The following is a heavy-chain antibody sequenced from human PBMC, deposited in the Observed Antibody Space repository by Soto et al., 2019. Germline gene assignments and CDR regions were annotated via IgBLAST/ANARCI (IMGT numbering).Heavy chain of an antibody. CDR3: AEPDGPLCYYAA. D-gene: IGHD3-22*01. Sequence: VPAVKISWKACGYRSANFWIGWLRQMPGKGLEWMGFIHLGGSETRYVPSFQDQVTISRDNSKNTLYLQMNSLRAEDSVLYYWAEPDGPLCYYAAWGQRTLVTVS. CDR1: GYRSANFW. CDR2: IHLGGSET. V-gene: IGHV5-51*01. J-gene: IGHJ5*02.